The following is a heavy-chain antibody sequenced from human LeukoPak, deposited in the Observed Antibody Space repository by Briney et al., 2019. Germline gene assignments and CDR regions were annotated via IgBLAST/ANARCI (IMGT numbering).Heavy chain of an antibody. V-gene: IGHV3-7*01. D-gene: IGHD4-17*01. Sequence: GGSLRLSCAASGFTFSSYWMSWVRQAPGKGLEWVANIKQDGSEKYYVDSVKGRFTISRDNAKNSLYLQMNSLRAEDTAVYYCAKEVHFYGDWAFDYWGQGTLVTVSS. J-gene: IGHJ4*02. CDR2: IKQDGSEK. CDR1: GFTFSSYW. CDR3: AKEVHFYGDWAFDY.